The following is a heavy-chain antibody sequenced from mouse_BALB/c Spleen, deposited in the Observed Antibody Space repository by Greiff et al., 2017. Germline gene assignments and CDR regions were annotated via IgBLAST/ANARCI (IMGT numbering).Heavy chain of an antibody. CDR2: INPNNGGT. CDR1: GYTFTDYS. V-gene: IGHV1-26*01. J-gene: IGHJ2*01. CDR3: LDRHDEAVFDY. D-gene: IGHD2-14*01. Sequence: EVKLMESGPELVKPWASVTLSCTTSGYTFTDYSIHWVKQSLGKSLVWSGGINPNNGGTSYNPKFKGRATLTVDKSSSTAYMELRSLTSEDSAVYYGLDRHDEAVFDYWGQGTTLTVSS.